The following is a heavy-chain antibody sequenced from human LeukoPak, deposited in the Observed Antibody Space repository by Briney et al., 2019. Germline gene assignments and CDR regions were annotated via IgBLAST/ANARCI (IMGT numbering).Heavy chain of an antibody. J-gene: IGHJ6*03. V-gene: IGHV3-21*06. CDR1: GFAFSRYS. CDR2: INSDSIYI. Sequence: GGSLRLSCAASGFAFSRYSMNWVRQAPGKGLEWVASINSDSIYIYYADSVRGRFTISRDNAKNTLYLQMNSLRAEDTAVYYCARAPFTYYYMDVWGKGTTVTISS. CDR3: ARAPFTYYYMDV.